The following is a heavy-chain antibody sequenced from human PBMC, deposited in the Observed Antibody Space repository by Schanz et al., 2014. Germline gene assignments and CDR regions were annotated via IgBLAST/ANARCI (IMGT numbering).Heavy chain of an antibody. J-gene: IGHJ5*02. CDR1: GGTFGRYT. CDR2: IIPILGME. V-gene: IGHV1-69*02. CDR3: ARGNTIFGVVILGWLDP. D-gene: IGHD3-3*01. Sequence: QVQLVQSGAEVKKPGSSVNVSCEASGGTFGRYTISWLRQAPGQGLEWMGKIIPILGMENYAQKFQGRVTITADISTSTAYMDLSSLRSEDTAIYYCARGNTIFGVVILGWLDPWGQGTLVTVSS.